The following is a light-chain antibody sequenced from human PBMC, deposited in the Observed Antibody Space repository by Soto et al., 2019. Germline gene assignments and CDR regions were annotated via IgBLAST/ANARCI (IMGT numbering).Light chain of an antibody. Sequence: DIQMAQSPSSLSASIGDTFTITCRASQDISNYLAWYQQTPGKVPKLLIYTASTLQSGVPSRFSGSGSGTDFTLTISSLQPEDVATYYCQKYNSALTFGRGTRLEIK. CDR2: TAS. J-gene: IGKJ5*01. V-gene: IGKV1-27*01. CDR3: QKYNSALT. CDR1: QDISNY.